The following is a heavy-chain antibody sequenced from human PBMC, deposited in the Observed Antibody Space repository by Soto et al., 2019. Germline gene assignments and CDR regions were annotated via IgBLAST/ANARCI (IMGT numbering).Heavy chain of an antibody. Sequence: QVQLVESGGGVVQPGRSLRLSCAASGFTFSSYAMHWVRQAPGKGLEWVAVISYDGSNKYYADSVKGRFTISRDNSTNTLYLQMNSLRAEDTAVYYCARAARIVVVPAAQVTGDYWGQGTLVTVSS. CDR2: ISYDGSNK. V-gene: IGHV3-30-3*01. D-gene: IGHD2-2*01. CDR1: GFTFSSYA. J-gene: IGHJ4*02. CDR3: ARAARIVVVPAAQVTGDY.